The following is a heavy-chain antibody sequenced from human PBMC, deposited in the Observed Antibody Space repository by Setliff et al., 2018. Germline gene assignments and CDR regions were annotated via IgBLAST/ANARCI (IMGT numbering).Heavy chain of an antibody. CDR2: IYHSGST. J-gene: IGHJ6*02. V-gene: IGHV4-38-2*01. CDR3: ARLNYDILTGYYGSPYYYGMDV. D-gene: IGHD3-9*01. Sequence: PSETLSLTCAVSGYSISSGYYWGWIRQPPGKGLEWIGSIYHSGSTYYNPSLKSRVTTSVDTSKNQFSLKLSSVTAADTAVYYCARLNYDILTGYYGSPYYYGMDVWGQGTTVTVSS. CDR1: GYSISSGYY.